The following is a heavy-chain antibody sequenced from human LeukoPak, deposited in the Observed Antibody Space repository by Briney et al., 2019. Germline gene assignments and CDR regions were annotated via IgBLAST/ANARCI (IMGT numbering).Heavy chain of an antibody. CDR3: AKLRGYYDSSGYYRNSYYFDY. V-gene: IGHV5-51*01. CDR2: IYPGDSDT. J-gene: IGHJ4*02. D-gene: IGHD3-22*01. CDR1: GYSFTSYW. Sequence: GESLQISCKGSGYSFTSYWIGWVRQMPGKGLEWMGIIYPGDSDTRYSPSFQGQVTISADKSISTAYLQWSSLKASDTAMYYCAKLRGYYDSSGYYRNSYYFDYWGQGTLVTVSS.